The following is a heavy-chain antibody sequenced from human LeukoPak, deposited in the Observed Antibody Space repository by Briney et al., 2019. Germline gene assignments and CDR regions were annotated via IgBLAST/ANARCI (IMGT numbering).Heavy chain of an antibody. V-gene: IGHV4-39*07. CDR2: FYYTGST. D-gene: IGHD6-13*01. J-gene: IGHJ6*02. CDR1: GGSITSSSYY. CDR3: ARLEAAAGPYYYFYGMDV. Sequence: SETLSLTCTVSGGSITSSSYYWGWIRQPPGKGLEWIGSFYYTGSTYYNPSLKSRVTISVDTSKNQFSLKLSSVTAADTAVYYCARLEAAAGPYYYFYGMDVWGQGTTVTVSS.